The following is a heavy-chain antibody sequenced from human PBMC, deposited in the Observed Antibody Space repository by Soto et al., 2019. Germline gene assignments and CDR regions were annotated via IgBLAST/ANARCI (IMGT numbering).Heavy chain of an antibody. V-gene: IGHV4-34*01. J-gene: IGHJ4*02. CDR1: DGSFRGYY. CDR3: ARVNTWIQLWSIFDY. CDR2: INHSGST. Sequence: PSETLSLTCAVDDGSFRGYYWSWIRQPPGKGLEWIGEINHSGSTNYNPSLKSRVTISVDTSKNQFSPKLSSVTAADTAVYYCARVNTWIQLWSIFDYWGQGTLVTVSS. D-gene: IGHD5-18*01.